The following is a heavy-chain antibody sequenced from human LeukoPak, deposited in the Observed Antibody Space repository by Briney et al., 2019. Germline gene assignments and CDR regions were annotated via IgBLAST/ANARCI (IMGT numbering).Heavy chain of an antibody. Sequence: GESLKISCKGSGYSFTSYWIGWVRQMPGKGLEWMGIIYPGDSDTRYSPSFQGQVTISADKSISTAYLQWSSLKASDTAMYYCARTHYCSGGSCYSGPHYYYYMDVWGKGTTVTVSS. J-gene: IGHJ6*03. CDR2: IYPGDSDT. CDR3: ARTHYCSGGSCYSGPHYYYYMDV. CDR1: GYSFTSYW. V-gene: IGHV5-51*01. D-gene: IGHD2-15*01.